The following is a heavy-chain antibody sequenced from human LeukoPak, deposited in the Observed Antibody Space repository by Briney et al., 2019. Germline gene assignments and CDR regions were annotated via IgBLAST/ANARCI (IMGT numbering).Heavy chain of an antibody. D-gene: IGHD3-22*01. J-gene: IGHJ3*01. V-gene: IGHV3-48*03. CDR2: LSSSGSAF. CDR3: AKDVLYYYDSSGYYA. CDR1: GFTFRSYE. Sequence: PGGSLRLSCEDSGFTFRSYEMNWVRQAPGKGLEWIAYLSSSGSAFSYADSVKGRFTIARDNAKNSLYLQMSSLRAEDTAVYYCAKDVLYYYDSSGYYAWGQGTMVTVSS.